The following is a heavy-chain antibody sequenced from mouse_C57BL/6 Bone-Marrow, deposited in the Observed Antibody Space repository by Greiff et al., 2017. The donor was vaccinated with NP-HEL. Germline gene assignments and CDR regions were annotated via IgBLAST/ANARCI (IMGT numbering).Heavy chain of an antibody. CDR1: GYTFTSYW. J-gene: IGHJ2*01. Sequence: QVQLQQPGAELVRPGSSVKLSCKASGYTFTSYWMHWVKQRPIQGLEWIGNIDPSDSETHYDQKFKDKATLTVDKSSSTAYMQLSSLTSEDSAVYYCARSGSNYRFDYWCQGTTLTVSS. CDR2: IDPSDSET. V-gene: IGHV1-52*01. CDR3: ARSGSNYRFDY. D-gene: IGHD2-5*01.